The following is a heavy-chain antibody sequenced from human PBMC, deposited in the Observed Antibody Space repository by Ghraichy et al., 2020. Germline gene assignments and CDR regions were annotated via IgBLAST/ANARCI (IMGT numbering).Heavy chain of an antibody. CDR1: GGTFSSYA. CDR2: IIPIFGTA. CDR3: APPPGIAAAGTEDYYYYYGMDV. J-gene: IGHJ6*02. D-gene: IGHD6-13*01. Sequence: SVKVSCKASGGTFSSYAISWVRQAPGQGLEWMGGIIPIFGTANYAQKFQGRVTITADESTSTAYMELSSLRSEDTAVYYCAPPPGIAAAGTEDYYYYYGMDVWGQGTTVTVSS. V-gene: IGHV1-69*13.